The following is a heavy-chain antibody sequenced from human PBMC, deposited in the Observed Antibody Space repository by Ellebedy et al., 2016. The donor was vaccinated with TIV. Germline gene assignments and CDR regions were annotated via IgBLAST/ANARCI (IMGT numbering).Heavy chain of an antibody. V-gene: IGHV3-23*01. CDR3: ARSRFNSRTSPVDY. Sequence: GGSLRLXXAASGFTLRSYAMSWVRQAPGKGLEWVAGMSNSGGRTYYADPVKGRFTISRDNSKNTLNLQMNSLRAEDTAVYYCARSRFNSRTSPVDYWGQGTLITVSS. J-gene: IGHJ4*02. D-gene: IGHD2/OR15-2a*01. CDR1: GFTLRSYA. CDR2: MSNSGGRT.